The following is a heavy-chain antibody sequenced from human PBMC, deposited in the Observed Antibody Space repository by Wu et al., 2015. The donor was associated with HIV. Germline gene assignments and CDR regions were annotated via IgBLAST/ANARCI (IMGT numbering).Heavy chain of an antibody. CDR1: GGSFSGYY. V-gene: IGHV4-34*01. J-gene: IGHJ6*04. CDR3: ARFGFLTYYYMDV. CDR2: INHSGST. D-gene: IGHD3-16*01. Sequence: QVQLQQWGAGLLKPSETLSLTCAVYGGSFSGYYWSWIRQPPGKGLEWIGEINHSGSTNYNPSLKSRVTISVDTSKNQFSLKLSSVTAADTAVYYCARFGFLTYYYMDVWGNGTTVTVSS.